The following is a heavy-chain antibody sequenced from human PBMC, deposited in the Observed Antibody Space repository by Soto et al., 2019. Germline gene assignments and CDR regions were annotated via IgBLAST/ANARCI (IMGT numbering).Heavy chain of an antibody. D-gene: IGHD3-9*01. CDR3: ARAAPLRYFDQPTYYFDY. J-gene: IGHJ4*02. Sequence: PSETLSLTCTVSGGSISSYYWSWIRQPPGKGLEWIGYIYYSGSTNYNPSLKSRVTISVDTSKNQFSLKLSSVTAADTAVYYCARAAPLRYFDQPTYYFDYWGQGTLVTVSS. CDR1: GGSISSYY. CDR2: IYYSGST. V-gene: IGHV4-59*01.